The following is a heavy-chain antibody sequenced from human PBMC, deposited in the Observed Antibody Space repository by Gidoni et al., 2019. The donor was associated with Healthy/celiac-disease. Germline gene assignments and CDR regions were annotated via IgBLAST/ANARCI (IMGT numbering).Heavy chain of an antibody. D-gene: IGHD2-15*01. CDR3: GVVVAATPYNWFDP. J-gene: IGHJ5*02. CDR1: GGSFSGYS. V-gene: IGHV4-34*01. Sequence: QVPLQRCGAGLLEPSGTLSLTCAVYGGSFSGYSWSWVRQPPGKGLEWIGEINHSGSTNYNPSLKSRVTIAVDTSKNQFYLKLSSVTAADTAVYYCGVVVAATPYNWFDPWGQGTLVTVSS. CDR2: INHSGST.